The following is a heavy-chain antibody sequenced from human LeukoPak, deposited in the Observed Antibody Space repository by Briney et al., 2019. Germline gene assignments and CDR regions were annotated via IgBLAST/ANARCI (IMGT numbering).Heavy chain of an antibody. CDR2: IIPIFGTA. CDR1: GGTFSSYA. CDR3: ARTYSNYDPRYYYYYMDV. D-gene: IGHD4-11*01. Sequence: ASVKVSCKASGGTFSSYAISWVRQAPGQGLEWMGGIIPIFGTANYAQKFQGRVTITADESTSTAYMELSSLRSEDTAVYYCARTYSNYDPRYYYYYMDVWGKGTTVTVSS. J-gene: IGHJ6*03. V-gene: IGHV1-69*13.